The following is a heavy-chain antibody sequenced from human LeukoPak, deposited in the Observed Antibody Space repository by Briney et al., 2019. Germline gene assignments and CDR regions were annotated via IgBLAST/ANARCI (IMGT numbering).Heavy chain of an antibody. J-gene: IGHJ4*02. CDR2: ISAYNGNT. CDR3: ARARGDNSSWYSSY. Sequence: ASVKVSCKASGYTFTSYGISWVRQAPGQGLEWMGWISAYNGNTNYAQKLQGRVTMTTDTSTSTAYMELRSLRSDDTAVYYCARARGDNSSWYSSYWGQGTLVTVSS. CDR1: GYTFTSYG. V-gene: IGHV1-18*01. D-gene: IGHD6-13*01.